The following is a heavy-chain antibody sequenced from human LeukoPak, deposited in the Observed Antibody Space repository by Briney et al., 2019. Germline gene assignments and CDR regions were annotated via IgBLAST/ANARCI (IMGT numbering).Heavy chain of an antibody. V-gene: IGHV4-39*07. J-gene: IGHJ4*02. CDR2: IYYSGST. D-gene: IGHD3-10*01. CDR3: ARTSITPSPHFGY. Sequence: SETLSLTCTVSGGSISSSSYYWGWIRQPPGKGLEWIGSIYYSGSTYYNPSLKSRVTISVDTSKNQFSLKLSSVTAADTAVYYCARTSITPSPHFGYWGQGTLVTVSS. CDR1: GGSISSSSYY.